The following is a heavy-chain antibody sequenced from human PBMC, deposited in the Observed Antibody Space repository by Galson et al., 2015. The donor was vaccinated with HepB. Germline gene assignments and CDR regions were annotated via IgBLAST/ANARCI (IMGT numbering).Heavy chain of an antibody. J-gene: IGHJ6*02. D-gene: IGHD3-9*01. V-gene: IGHV3-66*01. Sequence: SLRLSCAASGFTVSSNYMSWVRQAPGKGLEWVSFIYTDGSTYYADSVKGRFTISGDNSKNTLYLQMNSLRAEDTAVYYCARASNYDILTGYYYYGMDVWGQGTTVTVSS. CDR2: IYTDGST. CDR1: GFTVSSNY. CDR3: ARASNYDILTGYYYYGMDV.